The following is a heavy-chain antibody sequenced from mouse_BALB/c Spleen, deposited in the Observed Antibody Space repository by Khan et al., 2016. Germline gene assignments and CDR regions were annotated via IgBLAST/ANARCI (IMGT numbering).Heavy chain of an antibody. D-gene: IGHD1-1*01. V-gene: IGHV1S41*01. CDR3: AREGTVPHMDY. Sequence: DLVKPGASVKLSCKASGYTFTSYWINWIKQRPGQGLEWIGRIAPGSGSTYYNEMFKGKATLTVDTSSSTAYIQLSSLSSEDSAVYYCAREGTVPHMDYWGQGTSVTVSS. CDR1: GYTFTSYW. CDR2: IAPGSGST. J-gene: IGHJ4*01.